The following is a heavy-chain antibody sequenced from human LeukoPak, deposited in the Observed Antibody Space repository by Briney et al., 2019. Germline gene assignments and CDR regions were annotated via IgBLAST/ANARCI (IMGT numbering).Heavy chain of an antibody. J-gene: IGHJ4*02. CDR3: ARDGSGLGYCSGGSCFPFDY. Sequence: ASVKVSCKASGYTFTSYYMHWVRQAPGQGLEWMGIINPSGGSTSYAQKFQGRVTMTRDTSTSTVYMELSSLRSEDTAVYYCARDGSGLGYCSGGSCFPFDYWGQGTLVTVSS. CDR1: GYTFTSYY. V-gene: IGHV1-46*01. CDR2: INPSGGST. D-gene: IGHD2-15*01.